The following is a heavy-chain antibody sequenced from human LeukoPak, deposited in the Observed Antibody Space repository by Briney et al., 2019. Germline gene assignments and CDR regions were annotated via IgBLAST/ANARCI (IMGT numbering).Heavy chain of an antibody. CDR2: VNGVGSEG. CDR1: GFTFNKYY. Sequence: PGGSLRLSCAASGFTFNKYYIHWARQAPGKGLVWVSRVNGVGSEGIYADSVKGRFSIFRDNAKNTVYLQMNSLTAEDTAMYYCVRDWDHYDFDSWGQGTLVTVAS. CDR3: VRDWDHYDFDS. J-gene: IGHJ5*01. D-gene: IGHD3-16*01. V-gene: IGHV3-74*01.